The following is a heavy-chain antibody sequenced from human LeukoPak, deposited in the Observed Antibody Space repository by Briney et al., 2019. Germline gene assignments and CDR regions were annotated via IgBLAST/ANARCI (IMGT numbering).Heavy chain of an antibody. CDR3: ARDRDYGDYVEAFDI. CDR2: IRSSGSTI. D-gene: IGHD4-17*01. V-gene: IGHV3-11*01. Sequence: PGGSLRLSCAASGFTFSDYYMSWIRQAPGKGLEWVSYIRSSGSTIYYADSVKGRFTISRDNAKNSLYLQMNSLRAEDTAVYYCARDRDYGDYVEAFDIWGQGTMVTVSS. J-gene: IGHJ3*02. CDR1: GFTFSDYY.